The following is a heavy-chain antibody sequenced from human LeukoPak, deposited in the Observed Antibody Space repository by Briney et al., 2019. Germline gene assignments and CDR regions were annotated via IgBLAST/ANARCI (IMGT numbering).Heavy chain of an antibody. CDR1: GGTFSSYA. Sequence: GSSVKVSCKASGGTFSSYAISWVRQAPGQGLEWMGGIIPIFGTANYAQKFQGRVTITADKSTSTAYMELSSLSSEDTAVYYCARAEQWLAWGYFDYWGQGTLVTVSS. V-gene: IGHV1-69*06. D-gene: IGHD6-19*01. CDR3: ARAEQWLAWGYFDY. J-gene: IGHJ4*02. CDR2: IIPIFGTA.